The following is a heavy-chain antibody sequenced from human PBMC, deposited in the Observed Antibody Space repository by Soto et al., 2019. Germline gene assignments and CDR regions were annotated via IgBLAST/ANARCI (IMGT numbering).Heavy chain of an antibody. CDR3: ARDLDDISGNWFDP. CDR1: GGSISSGGYY. V-gene: IGHV4-31*03. D-gene: IGHD3-9*01. J-gene: IGHJ5*02. Sequence: SVTLSLTCTVSGGSISSGGYYWSWIRQHPGKGLEWIGYIYYSGSTYYNPSLKSRVTISVDTSKNQFSLKLSSVTAADTAVYYCARDLDDISGNWFDPWGQGTLVTVSS. CDR2: IYYSGST.